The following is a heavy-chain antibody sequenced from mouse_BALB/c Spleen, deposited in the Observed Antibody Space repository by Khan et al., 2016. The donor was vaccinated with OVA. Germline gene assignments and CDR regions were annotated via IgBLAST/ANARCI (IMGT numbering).Heavy chain of an antibody. J-gene: IGHJ3*01. Sequence: QVQLQQPGAELVKPGASVKISCKAFGYTFTSFYMYWVKQRPGQGLEWIGGINPSNGDTHFYEKFKSKATLTVDKSSTTAYMQFSSLTSEDSAVYYCARSGYGNPFAYWGQGTLVTVSA. V-gene: IGHV1S81*02. CDR1: GYTFTSFY. CDR2: INPSNGDT. D-gene: IGHD2-1*01. CDR3: ARSGYGNPFAY.